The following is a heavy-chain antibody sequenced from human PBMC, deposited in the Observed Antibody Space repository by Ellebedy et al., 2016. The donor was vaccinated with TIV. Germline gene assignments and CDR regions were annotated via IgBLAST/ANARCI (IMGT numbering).Heavy chain of an antibody. D-gene: IGHD3-22*01. CDR1: GYTFTGYY. V-gene: IGHV1-2*04. CDR3: ARDTLPYDPANDAFDI. Sequence: AASVKVSCKASGYTFTGYYMHWVRQAPGQGLEWMGWINPNSGGTNYGQKFQGWVTMTRDTSISTAYMELRSLRSDDTAVYYCARDTLPYDPANDAFDIWGQGTMVTVSS. J-gene: IGHJ3*02. CDR2: INPNSGGT.